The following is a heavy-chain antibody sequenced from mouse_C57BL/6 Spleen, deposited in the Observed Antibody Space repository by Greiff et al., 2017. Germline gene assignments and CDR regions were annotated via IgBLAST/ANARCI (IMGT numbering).Heavy chain of an antibody. D-gene: IGHD2-5*01. V-gene: IGHV1-72*01. CDR3: EREDYSNSVDWFAD. J-gene: IGHJ3*01. CDR1: GYTFTSYW. Sequence: QVHVKQPGAELVKPGASVKLSCKASGYTFTSYWMHWVKQRPGRGLEWIGRIDPNSGGTKYNEKFKSKATLTVDKPSSTAYMQLSSLTSEDSAVYYCEREDYSNSVDWFADWGQGTLVTVSA. CDR2: IDPNSGGT.